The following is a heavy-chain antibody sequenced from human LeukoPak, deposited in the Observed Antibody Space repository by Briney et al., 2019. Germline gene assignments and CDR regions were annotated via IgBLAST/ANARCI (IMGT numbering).Heavy chain of an antibody. CDR1: GFIFDDYA. J-gene: IGHJ4*02. Sequence: GGSLRLSCAASGFIFDDYAMHWVRQAPGKGLEWVSGISWNSGSIGYADSVKGRFTISRDNAKNSLYLQMNSLRAEDTALYYCAKDTDYGGNSGFDYWGQGTLVTVSS. CDR3: AKDTDYGGNSGFDY. CDR2: ISWNSGSI. V-gene: IGHV3-9*01. D-gene: IGHD4-23*01.